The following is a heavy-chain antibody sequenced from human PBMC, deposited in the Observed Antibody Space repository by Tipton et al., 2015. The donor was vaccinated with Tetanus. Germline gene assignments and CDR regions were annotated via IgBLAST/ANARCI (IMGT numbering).Heavy chain of an antibody. D-gene: IGHD3-9*01. CDR2: ISYDGSNK. CDR3: GKEGDILTGYLFDY. V-gene: IGHV3-30*18. CDR1: GFTFSSYG. J-gene: IGHJ4*02. Sequence: SLRLSCAASGFTFSSYGMHWVRQAPGKGLEWVAVISYDGSNKYYADSVKGRFTISRDNSKNTLYLQMNSLRAEDTAVYYCGKEGDILTGYLFDYWGQGTLVTVSS.